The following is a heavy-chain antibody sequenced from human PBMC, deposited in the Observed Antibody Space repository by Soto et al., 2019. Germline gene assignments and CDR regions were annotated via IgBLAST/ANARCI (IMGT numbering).Heavy chain of an antibody. CDR2: INPNSGGT. CDR3: ARDYCSGGSCPLGYFDY. V-gene: IGHV1-2*02. CDR1: GYTFTGYY. Sequence: QVQLVQSGAEVKKPGASVKVSCKASGYTFTGYYMHWVRQAPGQGLEWMGWINPNSGGTNYAQKLQGRVTMTRDTSISTAYMQLSRLRSDDTAVYYCARDYCSGGSCPLGYFDYWGQGTLVTVSS. D-gene: IGHD2-15*01. J-gene: IGHJ4*02.